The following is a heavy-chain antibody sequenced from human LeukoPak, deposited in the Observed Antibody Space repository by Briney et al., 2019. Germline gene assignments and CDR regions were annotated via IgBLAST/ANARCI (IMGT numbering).Heavy chain of an antibody. CDR3: ARDRSRWFGDNTDY. J-gene: IGHJ4*02. D-gene: IGHD3-10*01. CDR1: GFTFSSYE. CDR2: ISSSGNTI. V-gene: IGHV3-48*03. Sequence: GGSLRLSCAASGFTFSSYEMNWVRQAPGKGLEWVSYISSSGNTIYYADSVKGRFTISRDNAKNSLYLQMNSLRAEDTAVYYCARDRSRWFGDNTDYWGQGTLVTVSS.